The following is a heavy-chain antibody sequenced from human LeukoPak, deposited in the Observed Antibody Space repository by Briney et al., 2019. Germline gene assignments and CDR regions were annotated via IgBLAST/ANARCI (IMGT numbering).Heavy chain of an antibody. CDR3: ARDRASNSYFDY. CDR2: ISGDDGRT. D-gene: IGHD2-2*01. J-gene: IGHJ4*02. CDR1: GFTFSSFA. V-gene: IGHV3-23*01. Sequence: PGGSLRLSCAASGFTFSSFAMTWVRQAPGEGLEWVSAISGDDGRTFCADSVKGRFTISRDNSKNTLFLQMNSLTADDTAVYYCARDRASNSYFDYWGQGTLVTVSS.